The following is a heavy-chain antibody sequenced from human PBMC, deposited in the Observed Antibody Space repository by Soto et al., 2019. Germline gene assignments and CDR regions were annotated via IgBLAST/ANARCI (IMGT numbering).Heavy chain of an antibody. D-gene: IGHD6-6*01. J-gene: IGHJ4*02. CDR2: IYYSGST. CDR3: ARVGGVAARTFDY. Sequence: LSLTCTVSGGSISSYYWSWIRQPPGKGLEWIGYIYYSGSTNYNPSLKSRVTISVDTSKNQFSLKLRSVTAADTAVYYCARVGGVAARTFDYWGQGTLVTVSS. V-gene: IGHV4-59*01. CDR1: GGSISSYY.